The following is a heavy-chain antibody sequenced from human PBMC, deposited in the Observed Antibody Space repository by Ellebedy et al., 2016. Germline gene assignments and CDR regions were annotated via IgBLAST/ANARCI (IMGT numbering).Heavy chain of an antibody. D-gene: IGHD6-19*01. CDR2: IIPIFGTA. CDR3: AREITVFEAIAVAGYYFDY. Sequence: SVKVSCXASGGTFSSYAISWVRQAPGQGLEWMGGIIPIFGTANYAQKFQGRVTITADESTSTAYMELSSLRSEDTAVYYCAREITVFEAIAVAGYYFDYWGQGTLVTVSS. J-gene: IGHJ4*02. V-gene: IGHV1-69*13. CDR1: GGTFSSYA.